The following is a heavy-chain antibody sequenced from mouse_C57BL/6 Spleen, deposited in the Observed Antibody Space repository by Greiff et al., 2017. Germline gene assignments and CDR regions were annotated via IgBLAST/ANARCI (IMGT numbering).Heavy chain of an antibody. CDR1: GYTFTDYY. CDR3: AIGGSTTEGAMDY. J-gene: IGHJ4*01. Sequence: EVQLQQSGPELVMPGASVKISCKASGYTFTDYYMNWVKQSHGKSLEWIGDIDPNNGGTSYNQKFKGKATLTVAKSSSTAYMELRSLTSEVSAVYYCAIGGSTTEGAMDYWGQGTSVTVSS. D-gene: IGHD1-1*01. CDR2: IDPNNGGT. V-gene: IGHV1-26*01.